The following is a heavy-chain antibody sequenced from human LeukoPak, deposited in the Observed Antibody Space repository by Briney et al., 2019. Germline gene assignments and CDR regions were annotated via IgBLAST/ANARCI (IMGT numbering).Heavy chain of an antibody. J-gene: IGHJ4*02. D-gene: IGHD6-13*01. Sequence: MTSETLSLTCTVSGGSISSYYWSWIRQPPGKGLEWIGYIYYSGSTNYNPSLKSRVSISVDTSKNQFSLKLSSVTAADTAVYYCARYSSSQSLYFFDYWGQGTLVTVSS. V-gene: IGHV4-59*01. CDR3: ARYSSSQSLYFFDY. CDR1: GGSISSYY. CDR2: IYYSGST.